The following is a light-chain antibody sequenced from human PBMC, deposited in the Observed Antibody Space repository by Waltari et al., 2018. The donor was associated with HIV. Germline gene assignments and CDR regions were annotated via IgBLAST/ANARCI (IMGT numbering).Light chain of an antibody. CDR3: QAWDSGTIV. CDR1: NLCHKS. Sequence: SYDLTQPPSVSVSSGQTATVNCSGANLCHKSVSWYQQRSGQSPVLVIYQDTKRPPGIPERFFGSTSENTATLTIYETQPLDEAHYSCQAWDSGTIVFGGGTNLTVL. J-gene: IGLJ3*02. CDR2: QDT. V-gene: IGLV3-1*01.